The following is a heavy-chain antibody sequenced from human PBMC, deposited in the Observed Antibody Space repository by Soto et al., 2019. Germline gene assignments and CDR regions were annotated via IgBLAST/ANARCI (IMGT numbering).Heavy chain of an antibody. CDR2: ISYDGRNK. CDR1: VFTFSSYV. CDR3: ARAITYGDSYFDD. D-gene: IGHD4-17*01. Sequence: HLGGSLRLSCAASVFTFSSYVIHWVRQAPGKGLEWVAVISYDGRNKYYADSVKGRFTISRDNSKSRLYLQMNSLRAEDTAVYYCARAITYGDSYFDDWGRGTLVTVSS. J-gene: IGHJ4*02. V-gene: IGHV3-30*03.